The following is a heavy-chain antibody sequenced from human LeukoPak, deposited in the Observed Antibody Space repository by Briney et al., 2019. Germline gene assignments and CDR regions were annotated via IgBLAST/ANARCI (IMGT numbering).Heavy chain of an antibody. CDR1: GFTFSTYA. Sequence: GGSLRLSCAASGFTFSTYAMTWVRQAPGKGLQWVSAISDWGDYIYYTDSVKGRFTTSRDNSKNTLYLEMSSLRVEDTAVYYCAKNRGTGLAFYDYWGQGTQVTVSS. V-gene: IGHV3-23*01. CDR2: ISDWGDYI. CDR3: AKNRGTGLAFYDY. J-gene: IGHJ4*02. D-gene: IGHD1-1*01.